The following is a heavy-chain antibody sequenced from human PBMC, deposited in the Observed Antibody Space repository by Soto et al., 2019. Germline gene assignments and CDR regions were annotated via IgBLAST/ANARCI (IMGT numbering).Heavy chain of an antibody. D-gene: IGHD3-22*01. V-gene: IGHV1-69*13. CDR3: ARGVHYDSSGYYYFY. J-gene: IGHJ4*02. CDR2: IVPLFGTA. Sequence: SVKVSCKASGGTFSTYAIDWVRQAPGQGLEWMGGIVPLFGTAKYAQNFQGRITITADESTNTAYMELRSLRSQDTAVYYCARGVHYDSSGYYYFYWGQGTLVTGLL. CDR1: GGTFSTYA.